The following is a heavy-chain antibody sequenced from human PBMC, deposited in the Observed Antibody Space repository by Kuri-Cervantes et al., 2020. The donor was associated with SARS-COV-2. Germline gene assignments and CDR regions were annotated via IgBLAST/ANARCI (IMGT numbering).Heavy chain of an antibody. Sequence: SETLPLTCTVPGGSISSSSYYWGWIRQPPGKGLEWIGSVYYSGSTYYNPSLKSRVTISVDTSKNQFSLKLSSVTAADTAVYYCAVYSSSSYYFYMDVWGKGTTVTVSS. CDR1: GGSISSSSYY. D-gene: IGHD6-13*01. J-gene: IGHJ6*03. CDR2: VYYSGST. V-gene: IGHV4-39*07. CDR3: AVYSSSSYYFYMDV.